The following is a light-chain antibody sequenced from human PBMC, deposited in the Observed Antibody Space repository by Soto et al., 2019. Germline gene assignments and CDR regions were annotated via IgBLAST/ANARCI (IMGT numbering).Light chain of an antibody. J-gene: IGKJ1*01. CDR2: GAS. V-gene: IGKV3-20*01. Sequence: EIVLTQSPGTLSLSPGERATLSCRASQSVSSSYLAWYQQKPGQAPRLLIYGASSRATGIPDRFSGSGSGTDFTLTISRLESEDFAVYYCQQYRSSGTFGQGTKVDI. CDR3: QQYRSSGT. CDR1: QSVSSSY.